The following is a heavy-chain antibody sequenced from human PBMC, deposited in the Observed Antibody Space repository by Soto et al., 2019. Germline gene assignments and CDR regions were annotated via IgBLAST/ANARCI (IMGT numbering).Heavy chain of an antibody. CDR1: GGCFSSGSYY. J-gene: IGHJ4*02. V-gene: IGHV4-61*01. CDR3: ASFYQGYDFYDY. CDR2: IYYTGST. D-gene: IGHD3-3*01. Sequence: PSETLSLTCGVWGGCFSSGSYYWSGIRQPPGKGLESIGYIYYTGSTKYNNSLKSRVTISLDTSKTQFSLKLSSVTAADTAVYYCASFYQGYDFYDYWGQGTLVTVPS.